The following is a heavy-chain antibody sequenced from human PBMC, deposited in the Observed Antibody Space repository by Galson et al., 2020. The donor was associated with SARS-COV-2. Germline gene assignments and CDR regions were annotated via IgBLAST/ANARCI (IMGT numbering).Heavy chain of an antibody. CDR3: VNGITGTFGPYNYYYYYGMDV. CDR1: GFTFSSYA. V-gene: IGHV3-64D*09. J-gene: IGHJ6*02. D-gene: IGHD1-7*01. CDR2: ISSNGGST. Sequence: GGSLRLSCLASGFTFSSYAMHWVRQAPGKGLEYVSAISSNGGSTYYADSVKGRFTISRDNSKNTLYLQMSSLRAEDTAVYYCVNGITGTFGPYNYYYYYGMDVWGQGTTVTVSS.